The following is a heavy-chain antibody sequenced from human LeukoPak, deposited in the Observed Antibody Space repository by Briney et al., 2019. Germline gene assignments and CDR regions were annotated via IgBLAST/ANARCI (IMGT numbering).Heavy chain of an antibody. CDR3: ARDGTPLDYYDSSGYHDAFDI. CDR2: IKQDGSEK. D-gene: IGHD3-22*01. CDR1: GFTFSSYW. V-gene: IGHV3-7*01. Sequence: SGGSLRLSCAASGFTFSSYWMSWVRQAPGKGLEWVANIKQDGSEKYYVDSVKGRFTISRDNAKNSLYLQMNSLRAEDTAVYYCARDGTPLDYYDSSGYHDAFDIWGQGTMVTVSS. J-gene: IGHJ3*02.